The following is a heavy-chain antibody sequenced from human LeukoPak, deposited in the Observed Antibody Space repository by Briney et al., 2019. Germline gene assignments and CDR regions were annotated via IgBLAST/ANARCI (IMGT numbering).Heavy chain of an antibody. D-gene: IGHD3-10*01. CDR2: MNPNSGNT. CDR1: GYTFTSYD. CDR3: ARVDTMVRGVILFDY. J-gene: IGHJ4*02. V-gene: IGHV1-8*01. Sequence: ASVKVSCEASGYTFTSYDINWVRQATGQGLEWMGWMNPNSGNTGYAQKFQGRVTMTRNTSISTAYMELSSLRSEDTAVYYCARVDTMVRGVILFDYWGQGTLSPSPQ.